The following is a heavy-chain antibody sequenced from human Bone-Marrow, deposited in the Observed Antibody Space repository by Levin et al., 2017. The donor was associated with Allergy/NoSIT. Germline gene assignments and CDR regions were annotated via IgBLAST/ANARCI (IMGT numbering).Heavy chain of an antibody. CDR3: ARDHSQGSPPQYCSSTSCYFVYYYYGMDV. CDR1: GYTFTSYD. V-gene: IGHV1-8*01. D-gene: IGHD2-2*01. CDR2: MNPNSGNT. Sequence: GESLKISCKASGYTFTSYDINWVRQATGQGLEWMGWMNPNSGNTGYAQKFQGRVTMTRNTSISTAYMELSSLRSEDTAVYYCARDHSQGSPPQYCSSTSCYFVYYYYGMDVWGQGTTVTVSS. J-gene: IGHJ6*02.